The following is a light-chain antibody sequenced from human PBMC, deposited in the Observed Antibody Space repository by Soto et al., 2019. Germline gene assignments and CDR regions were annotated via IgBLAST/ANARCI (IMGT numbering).Light chain of an antibody. CDR1: SIDVGAYNY. CDR3: SSYTSSSTLV. CDR2: DVS. J-gene: IGLJ2*01. Sequence: QSALTQPASVSGSPGQSITISCTGTSIDVGAYNYVSWYQQHPGKAPKLMIYDVSNRPSGVSTRFGGSKSGNTASLTISGLQAEDEADYYCSSYTSSSTLVFGGGTKLTVL. V-gene: IGLV2-14*03.